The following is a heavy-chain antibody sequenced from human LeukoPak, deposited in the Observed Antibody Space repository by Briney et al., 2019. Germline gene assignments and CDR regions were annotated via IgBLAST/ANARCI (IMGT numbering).Heavy chain of an antibody. CDR1: GFTLNSYL. CDR3: ARSNPNRNALDL. J-gene: IGHJ3*01. D-gene: IGHD1-14*01. Sequence: PGGSLRLSCAASGFTLNSYLMSWVRQATGRGLEWVANIKKDGSEESYLDSVKGRFTVSRDNAKNSLFLQMNSLRGEDTAVYYCARSNPNRNALDLWGQGTMVTISS. V-gene: IGHV3-7*01. CDR2: IKKDGSEE.